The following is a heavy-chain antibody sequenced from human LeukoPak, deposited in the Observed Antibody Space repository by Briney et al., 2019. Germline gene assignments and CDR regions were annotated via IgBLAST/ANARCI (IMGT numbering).Heavy chain of an antibody. J-gene: IGHJ3*02. CDR3: ARDAVYGSGSFLAFDI. CDR2: IRSSGSTI. D-gene: IGHD3-10*01. V-gene: IGHV3-11*01. CDR1: GFTFSDYY. Sequence: GGSLRLSCAASGFTFSDYYMSWIRQAPGKGLEWVSYIRSSGSTIYYADSVKGRFTISRDNAKNSLYLQMNSLRAEDTAVYYCARDAVYGSGSFLAFDIWGQGTMVTVSS.